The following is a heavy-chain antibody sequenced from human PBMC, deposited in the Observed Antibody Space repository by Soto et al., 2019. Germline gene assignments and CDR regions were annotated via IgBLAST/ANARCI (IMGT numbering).Heavy chain of an antibody. CDR1: GFTFSSYG. Sequence: PGGSLRLSCAASGFTFSSYGMHWVRQAPGKGLEWVAVIWYDGSNKYYADSVKGRFTISRDNSKNTLYLQMNSLRSEDTAVYYCACSSSSKYYFDYWGQGTLVTVSS. J-gene: IGHJ4*02. CDR2: IWYDGSNK. V-gene: IGHV3-30*02. D-gene: IGHD6-13*01. CDR3: ACSSSSKYYFDY.